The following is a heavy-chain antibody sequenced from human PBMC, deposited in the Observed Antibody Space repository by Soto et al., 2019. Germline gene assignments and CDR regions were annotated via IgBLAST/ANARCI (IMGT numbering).Heavy chain of an antibody. CDR1: GYSFTSYG. Sequence: ASVKVSCKASGYSFTSYGISWVRQAPGQGLEWMGWISAYNGNKKYAQKLQGRVTMTTDTPTSTAYMELRSLRSDDTAVYYRARDLGQQLVDYWGQGTLVTVSS. J-gene: IGHJ4*02. V-gene: IGHV1-18*01. D-gene: IGHD6-13*01. CDR2: ISAYNGNK. CDR3: ARDLGQQLVDY.